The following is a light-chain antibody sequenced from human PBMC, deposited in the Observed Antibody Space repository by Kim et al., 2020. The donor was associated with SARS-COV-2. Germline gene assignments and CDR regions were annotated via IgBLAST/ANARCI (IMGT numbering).Light chain of an antibody. Sequence: ESPGEKATLSGRASQSVSNNLVWYQQKPGQAPRLLIYGASTRATGVPARFSGSGSGTEFTLTISSLQSEDFAVYYCQQYNNWPPYTFGQGTKLEI. CDR3: QQYNNWPPYT. V-gene: IGKV3-15*01. CDR1: QSVSNN. CDR2: GAS. J-gene: IGKJ2*01.